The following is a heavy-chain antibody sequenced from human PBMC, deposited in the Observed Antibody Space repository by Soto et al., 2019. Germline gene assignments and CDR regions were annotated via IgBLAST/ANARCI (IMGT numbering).Heavy chain of an antibody. V-gene: IGHV3-11*06. CDR1: GFTFSDYY. D-gene: IGHD3-16*01. Sequence: PGGSLTLSSAASGFTFSDYYMAWIRQAPGKGWEGVSNISSSASTNYADSVKGRFPISRDNAKNTQYLQMNSLRADDTAVYYCARGRGISSASHIDYWGQGTLVTVSS. CDR3: ARGRGISSASHIDY. CDR2: ISSSAST. J-gene: IGHJ4*02.